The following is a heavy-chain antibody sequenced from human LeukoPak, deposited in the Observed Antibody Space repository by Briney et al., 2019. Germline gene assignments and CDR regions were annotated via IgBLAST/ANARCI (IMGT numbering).Heavy chain of an antibody. CDR3: ARLAYDGDYVDQ. CDR1: GGSISSGGYS. V-gene: IGHV4-30-2*03. CDR2: IYYSGST. Sequence: SQTLSLTCAVSGGSISSGGYSWSWIRQPPGKGLEWIGSIYYSGSTYYNPSLKSRVTISVDTSKNQFSLKLSSVTAADTALFYCARLAYDGDYVDQWGQGTLVTVSS. J-gene: IGHJ4*02. D-gene: IGHD2-21*01.